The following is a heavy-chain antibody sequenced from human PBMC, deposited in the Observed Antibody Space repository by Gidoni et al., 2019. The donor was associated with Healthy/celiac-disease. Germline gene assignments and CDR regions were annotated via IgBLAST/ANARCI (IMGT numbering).Heavy chain of an antibody. CDR1: GGSISSYY. V-gene: IGHV4-59*01. Sequence: QVQLQESGPGLVKPSETLSLTCTVSGGSISSYYWSWIRQPPGKGLEWIGYIYYSGSTNYNPSLKSRVTISVDTSKNQFSLKLSSVTAADTAVYYCARGGGYSSGRIDYWGQGTLVTVSS. D-gene: IGHD6-19*01. CDR3: ARGGGYSSGRIDY. CDR2: IYYSGST. J-gene: IGHJ4*02.